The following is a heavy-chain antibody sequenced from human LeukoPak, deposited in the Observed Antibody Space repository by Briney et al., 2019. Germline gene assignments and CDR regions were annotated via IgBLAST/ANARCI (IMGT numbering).Heavy chain of an antibody. D-gene: IGHD3-22*01. V-gene: IGHV1-2*02. CDR1: GYTFTGYY. CDR2: INPNSGGT. CDR3: ARTYSSGYYPFDY. Sequence: ASVKVSCKASGYTFTGYYIHWVRQAPGQGLEWMGWINPNSGGTNYAQKFQGRVTMTRDTSISTAYMELSRLRSDDTAVYYCARTYSSGYYPFDYWGQGTLVTVSS. J-gene: IGHJ4*02.